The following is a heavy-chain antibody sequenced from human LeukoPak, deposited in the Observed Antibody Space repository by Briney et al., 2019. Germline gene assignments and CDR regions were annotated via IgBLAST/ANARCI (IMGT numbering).Heavy chain of an antibody. CDR1: GGTFSSYA. D-gene: IGHD5-12*01. CDR3: ARVARRELFDY. CDR2: IIPIFGTA. Sequence: VASVKVSCKASGGTFSSYAISWVRQAPGQGLEWMGGIIPIFGTANYAQKFQGRVTITADESTSTAYMELSSLRSEDTAVYYCARVARRELFDYWGQGTLVTVSS. J-gene: IGHJ4*02. V-gene: IGHV1-69*13.